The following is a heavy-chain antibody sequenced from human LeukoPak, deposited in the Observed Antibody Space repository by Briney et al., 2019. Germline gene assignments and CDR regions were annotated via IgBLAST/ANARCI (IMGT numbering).Heavy chain of an antibody. CDR2: INHSGST. Sequence: SETLSLTCTVSGGSISSSSYYWGWIRQPPGKGLEWIGEINHSGSTNYNPSLKSRVTISVDTSKNQLSLKLSSVTAADTAVYYCARRSSMVRGGVRYWGQGTLVTVSS. V-gene: IGHV4-39*07. D-gene: IGHD3-10*01. CDR1: GGSISSSSYY. J-gene: IGHJ4*02. CDR3: ARRSSMVRGGVRY.